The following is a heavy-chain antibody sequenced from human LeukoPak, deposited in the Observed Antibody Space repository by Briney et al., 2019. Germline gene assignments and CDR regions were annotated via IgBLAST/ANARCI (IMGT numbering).Heavy chain of an antibody. D-gene: IGHD3-3*01. CDR2: IYHSGST. CDR1: GYSISSGYY. V-gene: IGHV4-38-2*01. Sequence: SETLSLTCAVSGYSISSGYYWGWNRQPPGKGLEWIGTIYHSGSTYYYPSLKSRVTISVDTSKNQFSLKLSSVTAADTAVYYCARLVEEFFGPYYFDYWGRGTLVTVSS. CDR3: ARLVEEFFGPYYFDY. J-gene: IGHJ4*02.